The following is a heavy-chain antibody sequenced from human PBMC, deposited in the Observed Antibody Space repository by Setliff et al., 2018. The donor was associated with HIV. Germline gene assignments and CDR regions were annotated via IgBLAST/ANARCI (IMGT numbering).Heavy chain of an antibody. D-gene: IGHD3-22*01. CDR3: AGSRGYFVKAE. V-gene: IGHV3-21*01. Sequence: GGSLRLSCAASGFTFGSYSMNWVRQAPGKGLEWISSISSSSTFIHYANSVSGRFTISRDSAKNSLYLQMNSLRGEDTAVYYCAGSRGYFVKAEWGQGTLVTVSS. J-gene: IGHJ4*02. CDR1: GFTFGSYS. CDR2: ISSSSTFI.